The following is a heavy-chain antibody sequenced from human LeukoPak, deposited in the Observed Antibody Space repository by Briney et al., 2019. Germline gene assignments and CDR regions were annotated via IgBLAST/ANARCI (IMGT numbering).Heavy chain of an antibody. CDR3: ARGYIAAAWFDP. CDR1: GGSISSYY. J-gene: IGHJ5*02. CDR2: IYYSGST. Sequence: SETLSLTCTVSGGSISSYYWSWIRQPPGKGLEWIGYIYYSGSTNYNPSLKSRVTISVDTSKNQFSLKLSSVTAADTAVYYCARGYIAAAWFDPWGQGTLVTVSS. D-gene: IGHD6-13*01. V-gene: IGHV4-59*08.